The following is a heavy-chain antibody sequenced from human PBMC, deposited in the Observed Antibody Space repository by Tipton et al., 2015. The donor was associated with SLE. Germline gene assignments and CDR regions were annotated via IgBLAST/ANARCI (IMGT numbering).Heavy chain of an antibody. V-gene: IGHV4-34*01. CDR2: INHSGST. CDR1: GGSFSGYY. D-gene: IGHD4-17*01. CDR3: ARHAGDYAYFDS. Sequence: LRLSCAVYGGSFSGYYWSWIRQPPGKGLEWIGEINHSGSTNYNPSLKSRVTISEDTSKQQFSLKLSSLTAADTAVYYCARHAGDYAYFDSWGQGTLVTVSS. J-gene: IGHJ4*02.